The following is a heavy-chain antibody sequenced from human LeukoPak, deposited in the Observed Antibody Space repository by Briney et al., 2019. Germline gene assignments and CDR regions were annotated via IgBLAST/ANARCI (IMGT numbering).Heavy chain of an antibody. J-gene: IGHJ6*03. CDR3: ARGGGGDDFWSGYPIQFYYMDV. CDR2: IYYSGST. D-gene: IGHD3-3*01. Sequence: PSETLSLTCTVSGGSISSGGYYWSWIRQHPGKGLEWIGYIYYSGSTYYNPSLKSRVTISVDTSKNQFSLKLSSVTAADTAVYYCARGGGGDDFWSGYPIQFYYMDVWGKGTTVTVSS. CDR1: GGSISSGGYY. V-gene: IGHV4-31*03.